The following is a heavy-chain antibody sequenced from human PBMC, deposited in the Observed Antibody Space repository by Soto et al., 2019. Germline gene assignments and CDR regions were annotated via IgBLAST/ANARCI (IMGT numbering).Heavy chain of an antibody. D-gene: IGHD6-13*01. CDR1: GVTFSIYS. CDR2: ISSSSSTI. CDR3: ARDRGIAAAEGMDV. V-gene: IGHV3-48*02. Sequence: GGSLNLSCSASGVTFSIYSMNWVRQDPGKGLEWVSYISSSSSTIYYADSVKGRFTISRDNAKNSLYLQMNSLRDEDTAVYYCARDRGIAAAEGMDVWGQGTTVTVSS. J-gene: IGHJ6*02.